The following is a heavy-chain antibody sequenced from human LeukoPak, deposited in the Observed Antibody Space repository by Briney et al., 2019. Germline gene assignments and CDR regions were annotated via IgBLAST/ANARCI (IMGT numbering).Heavy chain of an antibody. CDR1: GFTVSTKY. D-gene: IGHD2-15*01. CDR3: VMKGGCSGGSCYPYYFDY. Sequence: GRSLRLSCAASGFTVSTKYMSWVRQAPGKGLEWVSVIYSGGSTYYPDSVKGRFTISRDNSKNTLYRQMNSLRAEDTAVYYCVMKGGCSGGSCYPYYFDYWGQGTLVTVSS. J-gene: IGHJ4*02. CDR2: IYSGGST. V-gene: IGHV3-66*01.